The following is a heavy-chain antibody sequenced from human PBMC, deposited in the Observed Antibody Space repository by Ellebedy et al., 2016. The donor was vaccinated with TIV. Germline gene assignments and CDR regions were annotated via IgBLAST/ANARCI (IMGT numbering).Heavy chain of an antibody. CDR1: GFTFTSYW. Sequence: GGSLRPSXAASGFTFTSYWMHWVRQAPGKGLVWVSRINSDGSTTTYADSVKGRFTISRDNAKNTLYLQMNSLRAEDTAVYYCARGPPIAARTSWFDPWGQGTLVTVSS. CDR3: ARGPPIAARTSWFDP. D-gene: IGHD6-13*01. CDR2: INSDGSTT. V-gene: IGHV3-74*01. J-gene: IGHJ5*02.